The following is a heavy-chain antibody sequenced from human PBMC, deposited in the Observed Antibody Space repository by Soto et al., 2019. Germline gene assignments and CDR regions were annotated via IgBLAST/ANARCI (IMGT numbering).Heavy chain of an antibody. CDR2: IYYSGST. J-gene: IGHJ4*02. CDR3: ARDPYY. V-gene: IGHV4-59*01. Sequence: PSETLSLTCTVSGGSISSYYWSWIRQPPGKGLEWIGYIYYSGSTNYNPSLKSRVTISVDTSKNQFSLKLSSVTAAVTAVYYCARDPYYWGQGTLVTVSS. CDR1: GGSISSYY.